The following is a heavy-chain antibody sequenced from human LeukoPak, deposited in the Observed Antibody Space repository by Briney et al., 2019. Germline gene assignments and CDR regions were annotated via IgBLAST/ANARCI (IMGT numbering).Heavy chain of an antibody. CDR2: INHSGST. Sequence: SETLSLTCAVYGGSFSGYYWSWIRQPPGKGLEWIGEINHSGSTNYNPSLKSRVTISVDTSKNQFSLKLSSVTAADTAVYYCARWGLRVAGGHYYYGMDVWGQGTTVTVSS. D-gene: IGHD6-19*01. CDR1: GGSFSGYY. CDR3: ARWGLRVAGGHYYYGMDV. V-gene: IGHV4-34*01. J-gene: IGHJ6*02.